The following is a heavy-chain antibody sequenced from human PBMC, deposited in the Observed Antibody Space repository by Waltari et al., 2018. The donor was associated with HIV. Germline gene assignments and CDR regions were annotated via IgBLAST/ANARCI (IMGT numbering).Heavy chain of an antibody. J-gene: IGHJ3*02. V-gene: IGHV1-8*01. Sequence: QVQLVQSGAEVKKPGAPVKVSCKASGYTFTSYDINWVRQATGQGLEWMGWMNPNSGNTGYAQKFQGRVTMTRNTSISTAYMELSSLRSEGTAVYYCARGRDRSSIFSYAFDIWGQGTMVTVSS. CDR2: MNPNSGNT. D-gene: IGHD6-6*01. CDR3: ARGRDRSSIFSYAFDI. CDR1: GYTFTSYD.